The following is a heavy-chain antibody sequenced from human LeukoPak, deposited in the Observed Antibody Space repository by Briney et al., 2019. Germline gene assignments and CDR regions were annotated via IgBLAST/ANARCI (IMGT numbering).Heavy chain of an antibody. Sequence: ASVKVSCKASGYTFTSYGISWVRQAPGQGLEWMGWISAYNGNTNYAQKLQGRVTMTTDTSTSTAYMELSSLRSEDTAVYYCARGGRGIAARRGVYFDYWGQGTLVTVSS. CDR1: GYTFTSYG. CDR2: ISAYNGNT. CDR3: ARGGRGIAARRGVYFDY. D-gene: IGHD6-6*01. V-gene: IGHV1-18*01. J-gene: IGHJ4*02.